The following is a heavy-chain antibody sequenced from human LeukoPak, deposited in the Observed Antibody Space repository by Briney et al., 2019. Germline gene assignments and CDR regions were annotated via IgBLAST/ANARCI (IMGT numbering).Heavy chain of an antibody. CDR2: ISYDGSYK. J-gene: IGHJ6*02. D-gene: IGHD1-14*01. CDR3: ARAAGTTMGGMDV. CDR1: GFTFSSYA. V-gene: IGHV3-30-3*01. Sequence: GRSLRLSCATSGFTFSSYALHWVRQAPGKGLEWVAVISYDGSYKYYADSVKGRFTMSRDNSKNTVYLQMNSLRVEDTAVFYCARAAGTTMGGMDVWGQGTTVTVSS.